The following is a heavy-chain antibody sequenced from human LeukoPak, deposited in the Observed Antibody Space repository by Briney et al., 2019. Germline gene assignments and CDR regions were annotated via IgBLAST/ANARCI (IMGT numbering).Heavy chain of an antibody. CDR3: AKRGYYGSGSYSTFDY. CDR2: INSDGGTT. J-gene: IGHJ4*02. V-gene: IGHV3-74*01. CDR1: GFTFGTYW. D-gene: IGHD3-10*01. Sequence: GGSLRLSCGASGFTFGTYWMHWVRQAPGKGLVWVSGINSDGGTTTYADSVKGRFTISRDNAKNTLYLQMNNLRAEDTAIYYCAKRGYYGSGSYSTFDYWGQGTLVTVSS.